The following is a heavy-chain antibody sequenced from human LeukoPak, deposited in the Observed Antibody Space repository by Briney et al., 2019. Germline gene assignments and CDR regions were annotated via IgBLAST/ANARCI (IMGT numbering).Heavy chain of an antibody. D-gene: IGHD5-18*01. CDR3: ARDLIQLWLIDY. J-gene: IGHJ4*02. Sequence: SETLSLTCTVSGGSIRSSYYYWGWIRQPPGKGLEWIGSIYDSGSTYYNPSLKSRVTISVDTSKNQFSLKLNSVTAADTAVYYCARDLIQLWLIDYWGQGTLVTVSS. V-gene: IGHV4-39*02. CDR2: IYDSGST. CDR1: GGSIRSSYYY.